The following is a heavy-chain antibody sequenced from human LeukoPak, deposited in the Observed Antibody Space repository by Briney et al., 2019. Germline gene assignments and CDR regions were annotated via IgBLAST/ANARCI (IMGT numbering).Heavy chain of an antibody. J-gene: IGHJ4*02. CDR1: GGSISSGTYY. V-gene: IGHV4-61*02. CDR3: ARWAGAKGGYYFDY. D-gene: IGHD1-26*01. Sequence: SQTLSLTCTVSGGSISSGTYYWSWIRQPAGKGLEWIGRIYRSGSTNYNPSLKSRVTISVDTSKNQFSLKLSSVTAADTAAYYCARWAGAKGGYYFDYWGQGTLVTVSS. CDR2: IYRSGST.